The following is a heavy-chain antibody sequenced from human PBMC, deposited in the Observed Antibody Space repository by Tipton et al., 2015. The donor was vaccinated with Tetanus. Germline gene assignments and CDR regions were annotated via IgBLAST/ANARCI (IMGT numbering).Heavy chain of an antibody. CDR1: GGSISSYY. CDR3: ARGGRYDYGVQGWFDP. CDR2: IYYSGST. Sequence: GLVKPSETLSLTCTVSGGSISSYYWSWIRQPPGKGLEWIGYIYYSGSTNYNPSLKSRVTLSVDTSKNQFSLKLSSVTAADTAVYYCARGGRYDYGVQGWFDPWGQGTLVTVSS. V-gene: IGHV4-59*01. J-gene: IGHJ5*02. D-gene: IGHD4-17*01.